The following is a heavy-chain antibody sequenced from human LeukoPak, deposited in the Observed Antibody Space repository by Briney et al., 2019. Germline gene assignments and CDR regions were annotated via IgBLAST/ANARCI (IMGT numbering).Heavy chain of an antibody. V-gene: IGHV3-21*01. J-gene: IGHJ3*02. D-gene: IGHD2-2*01. CDR1: GFTFSSYS. CDR2: ISSSSSYI. Sequence: GGSLRLSCAASGFTFSSYSMNWVRQAPGKGLEWVSSISSSSSYIYYADSVKGRFTISRDNAKNSLYLQMNSLRAEDTAVYYCTRDVGLWDIVVVPAARDAFDIWGQGTMVTVPS. CDR3: TRDVGLWDIVVVPAARDAFDI.